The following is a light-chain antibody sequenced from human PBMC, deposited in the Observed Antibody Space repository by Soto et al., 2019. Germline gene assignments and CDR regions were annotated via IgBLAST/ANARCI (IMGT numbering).Light chain of an antibody. CDR2: EVS. Sequence: QSALTQPASVSGSPGRSITISCTGTGSDVGGYNYVSWYQQHPGKAPKLMIYEVSNRPSGVSNRFSGSKSGNTASLTISGLQAEDEADYYCSSYTSSSTVVFGGGTKVTVL. V-gene: IGLV2-14*01. CDR3: SSYTSSSTVV. J-gene: IGLJ2*01. CDR1: GSDVGGYNY.